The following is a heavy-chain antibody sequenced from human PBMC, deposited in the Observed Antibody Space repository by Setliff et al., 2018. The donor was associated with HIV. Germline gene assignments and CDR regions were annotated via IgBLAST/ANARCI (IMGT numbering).Heavy chain of an antibody. CDR3: AIGSSNWPHRPNNYYFDY. CDR2: INAGNGDT. CDR1: GDTFTTYA. D-gene: IGHD6-13*01. Sequence: AASVKVSCKASGDTFTTYALHWVRQAPGQRLEWMGWINAGNGDTKSSQKFQGRVTITRDTSASTAYMELSSLRSEDTGVYYCAIGSSNWPHRPNNYYFDYWGQGTPVTVS. J-gene: IGHJ4*02. V-gene: IGHV1-3*01.